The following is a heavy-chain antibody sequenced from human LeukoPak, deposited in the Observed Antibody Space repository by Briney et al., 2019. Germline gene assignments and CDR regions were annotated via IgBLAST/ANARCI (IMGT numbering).Heavy chain of an antibody. V-gene: IGHV3-23*01. Sequence: GGSLRLSCVGSGFSFSSYTMSWVRQAPGKGLEWVSAISGSGGSTYYADSVKGRFTISRDNSKNTLYLQMNSLRAEDTAVYYCAKFEAVAGTIWGQGTLVTVSS. CDR2: ISGSGGST. J-gene: IGHJ4*02. D-gene: IGHD6-19*01. CDR1: GFSFSSYT. CDR3: AKFEAVAGTI.